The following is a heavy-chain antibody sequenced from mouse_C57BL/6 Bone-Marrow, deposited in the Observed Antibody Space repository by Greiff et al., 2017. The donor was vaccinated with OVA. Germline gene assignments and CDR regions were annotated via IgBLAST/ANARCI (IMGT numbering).Heavy chain of an antibody. D-gene: IGHD1-1*01. CDR3: ARKRYYGSSLYYAMDY. CDR1: GYTFTDYY. Sequence: EVQLQQSGPVLVKPGASVKMSCKASGYTFTDYYMNWVKQSHGKSLEWIGVINPYNGGTSYNQKVKGKATLTVDKSSSTAYMELNSLTSEDSAVYYCARKRYYGSSLYYAMDYWGQGTSVTVSS. V-gene: IGHV1-19*01. CDR2: INPYNGGT. J-gene: IGHJ4*01.